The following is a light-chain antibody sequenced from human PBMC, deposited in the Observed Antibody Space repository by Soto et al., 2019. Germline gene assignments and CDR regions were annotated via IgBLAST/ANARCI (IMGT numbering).Light chain of an antibody. CDR2: KTS. CDR1: QSSSTW. J-gene: IGKJ5*01. Sequence: DVQMTQSPSTLSASVGDRVTITCRASQSSSTWLAWYQQKPGKAPKLLIYKTSNLESGVPSRFSGSGSGTEFTLTISSLQPEDFATYYCQQYNSYPYTFGQGTRLEI. V-gene: IGKV1-5*03. CDR3: QQYNSYPYT.